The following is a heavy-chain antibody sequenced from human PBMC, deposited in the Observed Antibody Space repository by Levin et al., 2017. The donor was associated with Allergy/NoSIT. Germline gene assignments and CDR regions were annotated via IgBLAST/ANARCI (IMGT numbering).Heavy chain of an antibody. CDR1: GFIVSDSY. J-gene: IGHJ4*02. D-gene: IGHD3-10*01. Sequence: GESLKISCAASGFIVSDSYMSWIRQAPGKGLEWVSYISRGNSYTNYLDSVKGRFTISRDNAKNSLYLQMNSLRSEDTAIYYCARGRVPNDYWGQGTLVTVSS. CDR2: ISRGNSYT. V-gene: IGHV3-11*05. CDR3: ARGRVPNDY.